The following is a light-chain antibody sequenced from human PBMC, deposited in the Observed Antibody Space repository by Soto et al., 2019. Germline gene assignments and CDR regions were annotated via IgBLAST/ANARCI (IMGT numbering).Light chain of an antibody. Sequence: IQMTQSPSTLSTSVGDTVTLTCRSSQMIARWLAWYQQKPGTAPRLIIYDATSLQSGVPSRFSASASGTDFTLTISSLQPDDFATYYCLQYTTFPHTFGQVTLLEIK. CDR3: LQYTTFPHT. CDR1: QMIARW. J-gene: IGKJ2*01. CDR2: DAT. V-gene: IGKV1-5*01.